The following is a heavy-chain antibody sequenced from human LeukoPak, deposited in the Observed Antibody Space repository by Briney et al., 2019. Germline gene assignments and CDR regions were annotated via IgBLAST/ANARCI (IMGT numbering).Heavy chain of an antibody. CDR1: GGSISSGGYY. Sequence: SQTPSLTCTVSGGSISSGGYYWSWIRQHPGKGLEWIGYIYYSGSTYYNPSLKSRVTISVDTSKNQFSLKLSSVTAADTAVYYCARESLRDGYGATWGQGTLVTVSS. CDR3: ARESLRDGYGAT. V-gene: IGHV4-31*03. J-gene: IGHJ5*02. CDR2: IYYSGST. D-gene: IGHD5-24*01.